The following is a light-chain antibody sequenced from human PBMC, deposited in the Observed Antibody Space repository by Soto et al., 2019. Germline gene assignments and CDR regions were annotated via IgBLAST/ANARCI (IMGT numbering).Light chain of an antibody. V-gene: IGKV3-15*01. CDR1: QSVSNDF. J-gene: IGKJ4*01. Sequence: EIVLTQSPGILSLSPGAIATLSCRASQSVSNDFLAWYQQKPGQAPRLLIYDASTRATGIPARFSGSGSGSEFTLTICSLQSEDFAVYYCQQYHNWPLTSGEGTKVDIK. CDR3: QQYHNWPLT. CDR2: DAS.